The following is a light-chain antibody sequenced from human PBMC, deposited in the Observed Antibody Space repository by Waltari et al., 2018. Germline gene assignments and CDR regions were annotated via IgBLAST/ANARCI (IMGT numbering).Light chain of an antibody. CDR2: DVR. J-gene: IGLJ2*01. V-gene: IGLV2-11*01. Sequence: QSALTQPRSVSGSPGQSVTISCPGTSSAVGAYKYVSWHQQHPGNPPKLIICDVRGRPSGVPDRFSGSKSGSTASRTISGLQADDEGDYYCCSFAGGYTMAIGGGTKLTVL. CDR3: CSFAGGYTMA. CDR1: SSAVGAYKY.